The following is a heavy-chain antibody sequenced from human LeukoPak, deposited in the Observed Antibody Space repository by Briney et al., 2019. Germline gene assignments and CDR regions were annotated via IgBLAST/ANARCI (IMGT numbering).Heavy chain of an antibody. CDR1: GGSINRYY. Sequence: PSETLSLTCTVSGGSINRYYWSWIRQPPGKGLEWIGYIYYTGSTKYNSSLKSRVTISVDTSKNQFSLKLSSVTAADTAVYYCARVAPSQWLLLPNYFDYWGQETLVTVSS. CDR2: IYYTGST. V-gene: IGHV4-59*01. J-gene: IGHJ4*02. D-gene: IGHD3-22*01. CDR3: ARVAPSQWLLLPNYFDY.